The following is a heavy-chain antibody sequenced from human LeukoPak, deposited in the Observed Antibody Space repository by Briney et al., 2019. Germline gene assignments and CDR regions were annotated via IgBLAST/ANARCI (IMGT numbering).Heavy chain of an antibody. CDR3: ARHAALMGCSSTSCPPGDAFDI. D-gene: IGHD2-2*01. CDR2: IYYTGST. V-gene: IGHV4-39*01. J-gene: IGHJ3*02. Sequence: SETLSLTCTVSGGSISSSNYYWGWIRQPPGEGLEWIGSIYYTGSTYYNPSLKSRVTISVDTSKNQFSLKLSSVTAADTAVYYCARHAALMGCSSTSCPPGDAFDIWGQGTMVTVSS. CDR1: GGSISSSNYY.